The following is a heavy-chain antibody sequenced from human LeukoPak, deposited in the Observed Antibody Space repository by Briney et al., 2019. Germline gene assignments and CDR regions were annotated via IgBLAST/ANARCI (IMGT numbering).Heavy chain of an antibody. Sequence: PGGSLRLSCAASGFTFSSYGMHWVRQAPGKGLEWVAVISYDGSNKYYADSVKGRFTISRDNSKNTLYLQMNSLRAEDTAVYYCAKIERGAATTPFDYWGQGTLVTVSS. V-gene: IGHV3-30*18. J-gene: IGHJ4*02. CDR3: AKIERGAATTPFDY. D-gene: IGHD1-1*01. CDR2: ISYDGSNK. CDR1: GFTFSSYG.